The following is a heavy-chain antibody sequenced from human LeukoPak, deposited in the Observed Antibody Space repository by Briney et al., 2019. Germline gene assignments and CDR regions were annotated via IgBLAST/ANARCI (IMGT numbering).Heavy chain of an antibody. Sequence: SVKVSCKASGYTFSDHYLHWVRQAPGQGLEWMGRIIPILGIANYAQKFQGRVTITADKSTSTAYMELSSLRSEDTAVYYCARDYSAAGTYYYGMDVWGQGTTVTVSS. V-gene: IGHV1-69*04. CDR2: IIPILGIA. J-gene: IGHJ6*02. CDR3: ARDYSAAGTYYYGMDV. D-gene: IGHD6-13*01. CDR1: GYTFSDHY.